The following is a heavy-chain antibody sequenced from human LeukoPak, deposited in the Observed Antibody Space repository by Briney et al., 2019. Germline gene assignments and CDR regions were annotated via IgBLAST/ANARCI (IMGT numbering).Heavy chain of an antibody. J-gene: IGHJ4*02. CDR3: ARDQGGATLDY. D-gene: IGHD1-26*01. V-gene: IGHV4-59*01. Sequence: SETLSLTCTVSGGSISSYYWSWIRQPPGKGLEWIGYIYYSGSTNYNPSLKSRVTMSVDTSKNQFSLKLSSVTAADTAVYYCARDQGGATLDYWGQGTLVTVSS. CDR2: IYYSGST. CDR1: GGSISSYY.